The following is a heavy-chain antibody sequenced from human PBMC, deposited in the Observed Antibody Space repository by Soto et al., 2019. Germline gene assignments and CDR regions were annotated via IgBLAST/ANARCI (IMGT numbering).Heavy chain of an antibody. CDR2: ISGGGGST. CDR3: AKDPTSYDSSAQFDS. V-gene: IGHV3-23*01. J-gene: IGHJ4*02. D-gene: IGHD3-22*01. CDR1: GFTFSNYA. Sequence: GGSLRLSCAASGFTFSNYAMNWVRQAPGKGLEWVSGISGGGGSTYYADSVKGRFTISRDNSKNTLYLQMNSLRVEDTAVYYCAKDPTSYDSSAQFDSWGQGTLVTVSS.